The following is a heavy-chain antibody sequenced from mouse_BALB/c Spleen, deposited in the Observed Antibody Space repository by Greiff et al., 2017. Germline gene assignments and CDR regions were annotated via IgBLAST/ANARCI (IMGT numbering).Heavy chain of an antibody. CDR2: IYPGSGST. J-gene: IGHJ4*01. CDR1: GYNFTSYW. V-gene: IGHV1-55*01. D-gene: IGHD2-4*01. Sequence: QVQLQQPGAELVKPGTSVKLSCKASGYNFTSYWINWVKLRPGQGLEWIGDIYPGSGSTNYNEKFKSKATLTVDTSSSTAYMQLSSLASEDSALYYCAREVDYDDAMDYWGQGTSVTVSS. CDR3: AREVDYDDAMDY.